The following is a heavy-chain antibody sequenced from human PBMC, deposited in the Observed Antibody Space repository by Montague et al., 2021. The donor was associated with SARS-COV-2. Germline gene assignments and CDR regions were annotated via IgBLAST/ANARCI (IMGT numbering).Heavy chain of an antibody. Sequence: SETLSLTCTVSGGSISSSSYYWGWIRQPPGKGLEWIGGIYYSGSTYYNPSLKSRVTISADTSKNQFSLKLSSVTAADTAVYYCARHGLAGITIFGVVTPRGGFDIWGQGTVVTVSS. CDR3: ARHGLAGITIFGVVTPRGGFDI. V-gene: IGHV4-39*01. CDR1: GGSISSSSYY. D-gene: IGHD3-3*01. CDR2: IYYSGST. J-gene: IGHJ3*02.